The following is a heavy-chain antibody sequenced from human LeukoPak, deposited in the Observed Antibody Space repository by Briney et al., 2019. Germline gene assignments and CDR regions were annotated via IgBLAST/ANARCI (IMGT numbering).Heavy chain of an antibody. CDR3: ARALSSGWMYYFDY. CDR1: GGSISSYY. J-gene: IGHJ4*02. Sequence: PSETLSLTCTVSGGSISSYYWSWIRQPPGKGLEWIGYIYYSGSTNYNPSLKSRVTISLDTSKNQFSLKLSSVTAADTAVYYCARALSSGWMYYFDYWGQGTLVTVSS. CDR2: IYYSGST. D-gene: IGHD6-19*01. V-gene: IGHV4-59*01.